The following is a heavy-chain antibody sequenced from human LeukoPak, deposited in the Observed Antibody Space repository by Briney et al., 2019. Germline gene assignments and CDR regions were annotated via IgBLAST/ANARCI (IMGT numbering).Heavy chain of an antibody. CDR3: ARVGGGNDFWSGYFNYGMDV. CDR1: GGSISSYY. D-gene: IGHD3-3*01. CDR2: IYYSGST. J-gene: IGHJ6*02. V-gene: IGHV4-59*01. Sequence: SETLSLTCTVSGGSISSYYWSWIRQPPGEGLEWIGYIYYSGSTNYNPSLKSRVTISVDTSKNQFSLKLSSVTAADTAVYYCARVGGGNDFWSGYFNYGMDVWGQGTTVTVSS.